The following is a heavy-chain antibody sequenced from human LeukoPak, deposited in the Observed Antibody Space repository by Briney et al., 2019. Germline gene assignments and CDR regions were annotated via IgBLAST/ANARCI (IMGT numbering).Heavy chain of an antibody. CDR3: ARQGSAGDYYYYYGMDV. V-gene: IGHV4-59*08. CDR2: IYYSGST. D-gene: IGHD6-13*01. CDR1: GGSISSYY. Sequence: SETLSLTCTVSGGSISSYYWSWIRQPPGKGLEWIGYIYYSGSTNYNPSLKSRVTISVDTSKNQFSLKLSSVTAADTAVYYCARQGSAGDYYYYYGMDVWGQGTTVTVSS. J-gene: IGHJ6*02.